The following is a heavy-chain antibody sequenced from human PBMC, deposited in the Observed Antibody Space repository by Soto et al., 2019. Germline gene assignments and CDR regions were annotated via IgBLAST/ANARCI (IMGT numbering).Heavy chain of an antibody. CDR1: GFTFSSYI. J-gene: IGHJ4*01. CDR2: ISYDGSNK. D-gene: IGHD3-22*01. CDR3: ARDYCYDSSAYQTFDY. V-gene: IGHV3-30-3*01. Sequence: PGGSLRLSCAASGFTFSSYIMHWVRQAPGKGLEWVAVISYDGSNKYYADSVKGRFTISRDNSKNTLYLQMNSLRAEDTAVYYCARDYCYDSSAYQTFDYWGHGTLVTVSS.